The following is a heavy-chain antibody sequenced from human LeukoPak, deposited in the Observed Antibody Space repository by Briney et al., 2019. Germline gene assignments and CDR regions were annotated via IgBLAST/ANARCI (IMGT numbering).Heavy chain of an antibody. D-gene: IGHD3-22*01. CDR1: GFTFSSYS. Sequence: PGGSLRLSCAASGFTFSSYSMNWVRQAPGKGLEWVSYISSSSSTIHYADSVKGRFTISRDNAKNSLYLQMNSLRAEDTAVYYCARAGRYYYDSSGYYYDAFDIWGQGTMVTVSS. V-gene: IGHV3-48*01. J-gene: IGHJ3*02. CDR2: ISSSSSTI. CDR3: ARAGRYYYDSSGYYYDAFDI.